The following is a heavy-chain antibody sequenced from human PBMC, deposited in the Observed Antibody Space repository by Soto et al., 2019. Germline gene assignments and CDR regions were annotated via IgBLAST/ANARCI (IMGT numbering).Heavy chain of an antibody. J-gene: IGHJ5*02. V-gene: IGHV4-4*07. CDR2: IYSTGST. CDR3: ARGQRFSDSFDP. D-gene: IGHD3-3*01. Sequence: ASETLSPTCTFSCGAINSYYWTWIPQPAGKGLEWIGRIYSTGSTKYNPSLQSRVTMSLDTPKNKFSLRLTSVTAADTAVYYCARGQRFSDSFDPWGQGTLVTVSS. CDR1: CGAINSYY.